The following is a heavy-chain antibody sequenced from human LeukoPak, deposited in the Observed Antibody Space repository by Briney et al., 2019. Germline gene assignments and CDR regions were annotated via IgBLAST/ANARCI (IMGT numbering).Heavy chain of an antibody. J-gene: IGHJ6*04. CDR2: FDPEDGET. V-gene: IGHV1-24*01. CDR3: ATSIVVVPAATIMYPYGRDV. Sequence: ASVKVSCKVSGYTLTELSMHWVRQAPGKGLEWMGGFDPEDGETIYAQKFQGRVTMTEDASTDTAYMELSSLRSEDTAVYYCATSIVVVPAATIMYPYGRDVGGKGTPVTFP. CDR1: GYTLTELS. D-gene: IGHD2-2*01.